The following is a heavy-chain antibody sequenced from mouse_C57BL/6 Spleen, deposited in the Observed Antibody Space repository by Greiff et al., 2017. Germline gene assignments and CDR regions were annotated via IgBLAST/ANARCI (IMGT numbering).Heavy chain of an antibody. CDR1: GYAFTNYL. CDR2: INPGSGGT. J-gene: IGHJ2*01. D-gene: IGHD1-1*01. CDR3: ARRYNYGSSYLDY. Sequence: QVQLKQSGAELVRPGTSVKVSCKASGYAFTNYLIEWVKQRPGQGLEWIGVINPGSGGTNYNEKFKGKATLTADKSSSTAYMQLSSLTSEDSAVYFCARRYNYGSSYLDYWGQGTTLTVSS. V-gene: IGHV1-54*01.